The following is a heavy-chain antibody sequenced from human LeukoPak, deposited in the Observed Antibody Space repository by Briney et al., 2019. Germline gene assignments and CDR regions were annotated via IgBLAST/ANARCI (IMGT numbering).Heavy chain of an antibody. CDR2: IYYSGST. CDR1: GGSICSSSYY. V-gene: IGHV4-39*01. D-gene: IGHD2-21*01. J-gene: IGHJ3*02. CDR3: ARQSSPTSYCGGDCYREGAFDI. Sequence: SETLSLTCTVSGGSICSSSYYWGWSRQPPGKGLEWIGSIYYSGSTYYNPSLKSRVTISVDTSKNQFSLKLSSVTAADTAVYYCARQSSPTSYCGGDCYREGAFDIWGQGTMVTVSS.